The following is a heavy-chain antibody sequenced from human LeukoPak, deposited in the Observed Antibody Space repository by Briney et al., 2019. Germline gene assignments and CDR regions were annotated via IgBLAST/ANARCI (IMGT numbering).Heavy chain of an antibody. Sequence: GGSLRLSCAASGFTFSSYSMNWVRQAPGKGLEWVSYISRSSSTIFYADSVKGRFTISRDNSKNTLYLQMNSLRAEDTAVYYCAKAGFSYAGYGSSWYAYWGQGTLVTVSS. D-gene: IGHD6-13*01. J-gene: IGHJ4*02. V-gene: IGHV3-48*01. CDR3: AKAGFSYAGYGSSWYAY. CDR2: ISRSSSTI. CDR1: GFTFSSYS.